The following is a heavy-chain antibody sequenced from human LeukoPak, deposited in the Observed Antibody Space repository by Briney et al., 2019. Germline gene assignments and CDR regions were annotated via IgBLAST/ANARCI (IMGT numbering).Heavy chain of an antibody. Sequence: GGSLRLSCAASGFTFSSYAMSWVRQAPGKGLEWVSAISGSGGSTYYADSVKGRFTIFRDNSKNTVYLQMDSLRTEDTAVYYCANNWNLDYWGQGTLVTVSS. CDR1: GFTFSSYA. D-gene: IGHD1-1*01. V-gene: IGHV3-23*01. CDR3: ANNWNLDY. CDR2: ISGSGGST. J-gene: IGHJ4*02.